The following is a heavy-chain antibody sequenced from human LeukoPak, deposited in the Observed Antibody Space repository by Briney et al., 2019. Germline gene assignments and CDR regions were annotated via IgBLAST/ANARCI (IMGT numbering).Heavy chain of an antibody. D-gene: IGHD1-26*01. Sequence: ASVKVSCKASGYTFTRYDINWVRQATGQGLEWMGWMNPKSGNTGHAQKFQGRVTITRDTSISTVYMELSSLRSEDTAVYYCATLRELNDYWGQGTLVTVSS. CDR1: GYTFTRYD. V-gene: IGHV1-8*03. J-gene: IGHJ4*02. CDR2: MNPKSGNT. CDR3: ATLRELNDY.